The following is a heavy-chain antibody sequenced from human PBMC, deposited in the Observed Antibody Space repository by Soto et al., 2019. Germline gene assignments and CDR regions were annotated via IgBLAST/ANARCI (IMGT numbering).Heavy chain of an antibody. Sequence: PSETLSLTCTVSGGSISSGGYYWSWIRQHPGKGLEWIGYIYYSGSTYYNPSLKSRVTISVDTSKNQFSLKLSSVTAADTAVYYCAREYYYGSGANYGMDVWGQGTTVTVSS. CDR2: IYYSGST. CDR1: GGSISSGGYY. D-gene: IGHD3-10*01. J-gene: IGHJ6*02. V-gene: IGHV4-31*02. CDR3: AREYYYGSGANYGMDV.